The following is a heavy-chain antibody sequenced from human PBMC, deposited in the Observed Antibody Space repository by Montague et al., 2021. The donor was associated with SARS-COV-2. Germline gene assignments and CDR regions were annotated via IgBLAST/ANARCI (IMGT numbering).Heavy chain of an antibody. J-gene: IGHJ4*02. Sequence: SETLSLTCTVSGDSMTYFYWSWIRQTPEKGLEWIGYIFYRGTTKYNSSLESRVTITVDTSKDQFYLKLNSVTAADTAVYYCARGATRTFDYWGQGTRVTVSS. CDR1: GDSMTYFY. CDR3: ARGATRTFDY. V-gene: IGHV4-59*01. CDR2: IFYRGTT. D-gene: IGHD1-1*01.